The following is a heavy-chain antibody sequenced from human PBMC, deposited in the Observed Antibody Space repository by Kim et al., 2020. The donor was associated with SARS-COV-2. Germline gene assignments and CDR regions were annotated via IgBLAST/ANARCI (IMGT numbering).Heavy chain of an antibody. CDR1: GGSISSSSYY. J-gene: IGHJ4*02. CDR2: IYYSGST. CDR3: ARRPTTVTKGKRYYFDY. Sequence: SETLSLTCTVSGGSISSSSYYWGWIRQPPGKGLEWIGSIYYSGSTYYNPSLKSRVTISVDTSKNQFSLKLSSVTAADTAVYYCARRPTTVTKGKRYYFDYWGQGTLVTVSS. V-gene: IGHV4-39*01. D-gene: IGHD4-4*01.